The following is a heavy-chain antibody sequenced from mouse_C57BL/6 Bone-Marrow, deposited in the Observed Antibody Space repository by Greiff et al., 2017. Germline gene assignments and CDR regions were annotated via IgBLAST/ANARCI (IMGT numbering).Heavy chain of an antibody. D-gene: IGHD1-1*01. CDR2: IDPENGDT. V-gene: IGHV14-4*01. CDR1: GFNIKDDY. J-gene: IGHJ2*01. CDR3: TRFITTVVGGY. Sequence: VQLQQSGAELVRPGASVKLSCTASGFNIKDDYMHWVKQRPEQGLEWIGWIDPENGDTEYASKFQGKATITADTSSNTAYLQLSSLTSEDTAVYYCTRFITTVVGGYWGQGTTRTVSS.